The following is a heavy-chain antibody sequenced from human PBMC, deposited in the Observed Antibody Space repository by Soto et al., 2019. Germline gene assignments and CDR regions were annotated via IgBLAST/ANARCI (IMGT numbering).Heavy chain of an antibody. CDR2: IIPRSGTS. Sequence: QVQLVQSGAEVKKPGSSVKVSCKASGDTFSTYTITWVRQAPGQGLEWMGGIIPRSGTSNYAQKFQGRVTITADESTSTCYMELISLRSEDTAVYYCAREDLVLAPSTVNSDRYYYAMDVWGQGTTVTVSS. CDR3: AREDLVLAPSTVNSDRYYYAMDV. J-gene: IGHJ6*02. V-gene: IGHV1-69*12. D-gene: IGHD2-2*01. CDR1: GDTFSTYT.